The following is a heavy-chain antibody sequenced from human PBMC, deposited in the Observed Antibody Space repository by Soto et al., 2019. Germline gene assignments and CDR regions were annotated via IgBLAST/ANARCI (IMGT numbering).Heavy chain of an antibody. CDR1: GFTFTSNP. CDR3: ARDPNPAAAAYYYHYGMDV. J-gene: IGHJ6*02. D-gene: IGHD6-13*01. CDR2: VSYDGSNK. Sequence: VGSLRLSCAASGFTFTSNPMHWVRQAPGKGLEWVAVVSYDGSNKYYADSVKGRFTISRDNSKNTLSLQMNSLRAEDTAVYFCARDPNPAAAAYYYHYGMDVWGQGTTVTVSS. V-gene: IGHV3-30-3*01.